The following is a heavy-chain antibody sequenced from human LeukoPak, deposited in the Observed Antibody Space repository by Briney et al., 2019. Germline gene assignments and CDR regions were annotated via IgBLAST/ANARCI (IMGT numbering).Heavy chain of an antibody. J-gene: IGHJ4*02. Sequence: GASVKVSCKASGYTFTSYYMHWVRQAPGQGLEWMGIINPSGGSTSYAQKFQGRVTMTRDTSTSTVYMELSSLRSEDTAVYYCATFVVVVAALDYWGQGTLVTVSS. V-gene: IGHV1-46*01. D-gene: IGHD2-15*01. CDR1: GYTFTSYY. CDR3: ATFVVVVAALDY. CDR2: INPSGGST.